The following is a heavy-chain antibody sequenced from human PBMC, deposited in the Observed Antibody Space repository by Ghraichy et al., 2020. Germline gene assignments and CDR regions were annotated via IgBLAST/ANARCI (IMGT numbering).Heavy chain of an antibody. V-gene: IGHV4-31*03. CDR3: ARKVAAADQYNWFDP. CDR2: IYYSGST. Sequence: SETLSLTCTVSGGSISSGGYYWSWIRQHPGKGLEWIGYIYYSGSTYYNPSLKSRVTISVDTSKNQFSLKLSSVTAADTAVYYCARKVAAADQYNWFDPWGQGPLVTVSS. CDR1: GGSISSGGYY. J-gene: IGHJ5*02. D-gene: IGHD6-13*01.